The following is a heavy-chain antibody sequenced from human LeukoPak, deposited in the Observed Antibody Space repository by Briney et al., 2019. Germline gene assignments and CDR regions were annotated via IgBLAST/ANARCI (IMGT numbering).Heavy chain of an antibody. CDR1: GGSISSNY. Sequence: SETLSLTCTVSGGSISSNYWSWIRQPPGKGLEWIGYIYDSGSTNYNPSLRSRVTISADTSKNQFSLKLSSVTATDTAVYYCARREYSSGWYYFDYWGQGTLVTVSS. CDR3: ARREYSSGWYYFDY. J-gene: IGHJ4*02. CDR2: IYDSGST. D-gene: IGHD6-19*01. V-gene: IGHV4-59*08.